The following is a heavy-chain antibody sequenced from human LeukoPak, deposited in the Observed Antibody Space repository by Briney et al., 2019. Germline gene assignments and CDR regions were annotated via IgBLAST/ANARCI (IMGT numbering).Heavy chain of an antibody. J-gene: IGHJ4*02. Sequence: GGSLRLSCAASGFTFSSYAMSWVRQAPGKGLEWVSAISGSGGSTYYEDSVKGRFTISRDNSKNTLYLQMNSMRAENTAVYYCAKDSGDYYESSGPGFDYWGQGTLVTVSS. D-gene: IGHD3-22*01. CDR1: GFTFSSYA. V-gene: IGHV3-23*01. CDR3: AKDSGDYYESSGPGFDY. CDR2: ISGSGGST.